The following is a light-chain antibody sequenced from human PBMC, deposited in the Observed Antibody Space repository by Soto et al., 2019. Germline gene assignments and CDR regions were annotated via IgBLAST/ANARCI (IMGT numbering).Light chain of an antibody. CDR3: QHYSGWPPV. CDR2: QTS. J-gene: IGKJ2*01. CDR1: QSVSSN. V-gene: IGKV3-15*01. Sequence: DIVMTQSPESLAVSLGERATLSCRASQSVSSNVAWYQQKPGQAPRLLIYQTSARATGIPGRFSGSGSGTDFTLTISNLQSEDFALYYCQHYSGWPPVFGQGTKVDIK.